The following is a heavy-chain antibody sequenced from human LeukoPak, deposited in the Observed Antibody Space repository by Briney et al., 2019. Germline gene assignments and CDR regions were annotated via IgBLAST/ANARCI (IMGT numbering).Heavy chain of an antibody. D-gene: IGHD3-16*02. Sequence: GESLKIPCKGSGYSFTDFWIVWVRQMPGKGLEWLGIFYPDDSDTRYSPSFQGQVTISADKSISTAYLQWSSLKASDTAMYYCARHSKGRLGELSLYGMDVWGQGTTVTVSS. J-gene: IGHJ6*02. CDR2: FYPDDSDT. V-gene: IGHV5-51*01. CDR1: GYSFTDFW. CDR3: ARHSKGRLGELSLYGMDV.